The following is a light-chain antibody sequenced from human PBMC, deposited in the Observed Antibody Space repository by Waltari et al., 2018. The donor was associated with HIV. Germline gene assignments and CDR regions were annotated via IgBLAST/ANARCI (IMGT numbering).Light chain of an antibody. CDR1: SSNIGTHT. Sequence: QSVLTQPPSASGTPGQRVTISCSGSSSNIGTHTVHWYQHLPGSAPKLLIYSNNPRPSGVPDRFSASKSGTSASLAISGLRSEDEAEYYCAAWDENLNGLFGGGTKLTVL. CDR3: AAWDENLNGL. J-gene: IGLJ3*02. V-gene: IGLV1-44*01. CDR2: SNN.